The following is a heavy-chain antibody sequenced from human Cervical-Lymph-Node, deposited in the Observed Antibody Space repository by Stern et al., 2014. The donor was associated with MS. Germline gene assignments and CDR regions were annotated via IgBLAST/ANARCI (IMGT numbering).Heavy chain of an antibody. CDR3: AGAISGIQYYFDY. CDR2: ISYDGSNK. Sequence: MQLVESGGGVVQPGRSLRLSCAASGFTFSSYAMHWVRQAPGKGLEWVAVISYDGSNKYYADSVKGRFTISRDNSKNTLYLQMNSLRAEDTAVYYCAGAISGIQYYFDYWGQGTLVTVSS. D-gene: IGHD1-26*01. CDR1: GFTFSSYA. J-gene: IGHJ4*02. V-gene: IGHV3-30*04.